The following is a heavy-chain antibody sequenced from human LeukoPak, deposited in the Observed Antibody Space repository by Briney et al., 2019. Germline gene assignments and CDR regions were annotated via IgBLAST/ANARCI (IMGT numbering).Heavy chain of an antibody. CDR1: GFTFSSYW. V-gene: IGHV3-7*03. J-gene: IGHJ4*02. CDR3: ARDYYYQSEGVFDY. Sequence: GGSLRLSCAASGFTFSSYWMSWVRQAPGKGLEWVANIKQDGSEKYYVDSVKGRFTISRDNAKNSLYLQMNSLRAEDTAVYYCARDYYYQSEGVFDYWGQGTLVTVSS. CDR2: IKQDGSEK. D-gene: IGHD3-22*01.